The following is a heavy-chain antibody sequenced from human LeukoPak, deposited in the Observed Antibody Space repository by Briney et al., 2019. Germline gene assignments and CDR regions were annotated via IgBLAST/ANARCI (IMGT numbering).Heavy chain of an antibody. CDR3: AKDFYDSSGSRYDY. CDR1: GFAFSSYA. Sequence: GGSLRLSCIASGFAFSSYAMSWVRQAPGVGLEWVSAIDGGGGRTWHADSVRGRFTISRDSSKNTLFMQMNSLRAEDTAVYYCAKDFYDSSGSRYDYWGQGTLVTVSS. J-gene: IGHJ4*02. CDR2: IDGGGGRT. V-gene: IGHV3-23*01. D-gene: IGHD3-22*01.